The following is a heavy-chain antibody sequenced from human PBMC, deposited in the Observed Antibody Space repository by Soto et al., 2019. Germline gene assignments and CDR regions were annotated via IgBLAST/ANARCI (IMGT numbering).Heavy chain of an antibody. CDR3: ARELRIGEDYYGMDV. J-gene: IGHJ6*02. CDR1: GGSISSGGYY. CDR2: IYYSGST. V-gene: IGHV4-31*03. Sequence: QVQLQESGPGLVKPSQTLSLTCTVSGGSISSGGYYWSWIRQHPGKGLEWIGYIYYSGSTYYNPSLKMRVTISVDTSKNQFAVKLSSVTAAATAVYYCARELRIGEDYYGMDVWGQGTTVTVSS. D-gene: IGHD3-10*01.